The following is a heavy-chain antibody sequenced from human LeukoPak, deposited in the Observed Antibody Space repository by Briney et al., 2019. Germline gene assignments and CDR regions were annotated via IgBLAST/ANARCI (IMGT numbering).Heavy chain of an antibody. V-gene: IGHV4-34*01. CDR2: INHSGST. CDR1: GGSFSGYY. D-gene: IGHD5-24*01. Sequence: SETLSLTCAVYGGSFSGYYWSWIRQPPGKGLEWIGEINHSGSTNYNPSLMSRVTISLDTSKNQFSLTLRSVTAADTAVYYCARHGDGYNPFDYWGQGILVTVSS. J-gene: IGHJ4*02. CDR3: ARHGDGYNPFDY.